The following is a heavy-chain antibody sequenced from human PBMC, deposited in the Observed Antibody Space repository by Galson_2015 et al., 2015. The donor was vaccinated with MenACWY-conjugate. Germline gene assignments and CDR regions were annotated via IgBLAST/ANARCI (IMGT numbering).Heavy chain of an antibody. D-gene: IGHD2-8*01. CDR2: ISGSGGRT. CDR1: GFTFSSYA. CDR3: AKGYCTNGVCSYYFDY. J-gene: IGHJ4*02. V-gene: IGHV3-23*01. Sequence: SLRLSCAASGFTFSSYAMSWVRQAPGKGLEWVSAISGSGGRTYYADSVKGRFTISKDNSKNTLYLQMNSLRAEETALYYCAKGYCTNGVCSYYFDYWGQGTLVTVSS.